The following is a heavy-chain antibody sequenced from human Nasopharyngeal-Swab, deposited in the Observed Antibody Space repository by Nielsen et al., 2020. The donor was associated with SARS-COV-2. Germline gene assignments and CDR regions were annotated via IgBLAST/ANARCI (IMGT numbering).Heavy chain of an antibody. V-gene: IGHV3-11*04. CDR2: ISTTGSSK. D-gene: IGHD3-3*01. CDR3: ASGGYDFWSGYPSDY. J-gene: IGHJ4*02. Sequence: GGSLRLSCAASGFTFSDYCMSWIRQAPGEGLEWVSHISTTGSSKYYADSLKGRFTISRDNDKNSLYLQMNSLRADDTAVYYCASGGYDFWSGYPSDYWGLGTLVTVSS. CDR1: GFTFSDYC.